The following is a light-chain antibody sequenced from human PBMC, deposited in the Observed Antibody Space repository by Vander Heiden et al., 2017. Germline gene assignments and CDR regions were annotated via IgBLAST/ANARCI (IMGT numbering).Light chain of an antibody. V-gene: IGKV1-33*01. CDR1: QDISNY. J-gene: IGKJ2*01. Sequence: DIQMTPSPSPPSASVGDRVTITCQASQDISNYLNWYQQKPGKAPKLLIYEASNLETGVPSRFSGSGSGTDFTFTISSLQPEDIATYYCQQYANLPYTFGAGTKLEIK. CDR2: EAS. CDR3: QQYANLPYT.